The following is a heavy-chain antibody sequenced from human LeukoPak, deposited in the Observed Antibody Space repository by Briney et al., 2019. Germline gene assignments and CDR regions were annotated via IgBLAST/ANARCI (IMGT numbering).Heavy chain of an antibody. J-gene: IGHJ5*02. CDR3: ARWRYSYGSGSSNWFNP. CDR2: INESETS. V-gene: IGHV4-34*01. Sequence: SETLSLTCAVYGGSFSGYYWSWIRQPPGKGLEWIGEINESETSNYNPSFKSRVTISIDTSKNQFSLRLTSVTAADTAVYYCARWRYSYGSGSSNWFNPWGQGTLVTVSS. D-gene: IGHD5-18*01. CDR1: GGSFSGYY.